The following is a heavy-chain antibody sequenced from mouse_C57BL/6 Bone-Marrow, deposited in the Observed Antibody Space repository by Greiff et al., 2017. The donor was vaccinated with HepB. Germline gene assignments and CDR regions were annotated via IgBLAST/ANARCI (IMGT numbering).Heavy chain of an antibody. Sequence: VKLQESGAELVKPGASVTLSCKASGYTFTEYTIHWVKQRSGQGLEWIGWFYPGSGSIKYNEKFKDKATLTADNSSSTDYMELSRLTSEDSAVYFCARNEGVTTWFAYWGQGTLVTVSA. D-gene: IGHD2-1*01. J-gene: IGHJ3*01. CDR3: ARNEGVTTWFAY. V-gene: IGHV1-62-2*01. CDR2: FYPGSGSI. CDR1: GYTFTEYT.